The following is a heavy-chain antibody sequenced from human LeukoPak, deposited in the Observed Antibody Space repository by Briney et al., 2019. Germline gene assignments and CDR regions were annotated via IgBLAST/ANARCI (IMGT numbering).Heavy chain of an antibody. CDR3: AKLAGYRGYYYYMDV. CDR2: ISAYNGNT. D-gene: IGHD6-13*01. CDR1: GYTFTSYG. V-gene: IGHV1-18*01. Sequence: ASVKVSCKASGYTFTSYGISWVGQAPGQGLEWMGWISAYNGNTNYAQKLQGRVTMTTDTSTSTAYMELRSLRSDDTAVYYCAKLAGYRGYYYYMDVWGKGTTVTVSS. J-gene: IGHJ6*03.